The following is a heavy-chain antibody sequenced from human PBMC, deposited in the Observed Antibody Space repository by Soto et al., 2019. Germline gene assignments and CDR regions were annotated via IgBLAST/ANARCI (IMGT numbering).Heavy chain of an antibody. CDR3: AREGEHSSGWANFDY. D-gene: IGHD6-19*01. Sequence: EVQLLESGGGLVQPGGSLRLSCAASGFTFSSYAMSWVRQAPGKGLEWVSAISGSGGSTYYADSVKGRFTISRDNSKNTLYLQMNSLRAEDAAVYYCAREGEHSSGWANFDYSAQGTLVTVSS. V-gene: IGHV3-23*01. J-gene: IGHJ4*02. CDR2: ISGSGGST. CDR1: GFTFSSYA.